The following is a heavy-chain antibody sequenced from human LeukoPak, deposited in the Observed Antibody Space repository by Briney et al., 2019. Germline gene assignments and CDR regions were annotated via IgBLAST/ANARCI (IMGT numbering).Heavy chain of an antibody. CDR2: VSSGGNSI. D-gene: IGHD2-21*01. Sequence: GGSLRLSCAASGFTFSWHGMHWVRQAPGKGLEWVAVVSSGGNSIYYSDSVKGRFTISRDNSKNTLYLQMNSLRAEDTAVYYCARPSAYCGGDCYPDAFDIWGQGTMVTVSS. V-gene: IGHV3-30*03. J-gene: IGHJ3*02. CDR3: ARPSAYCGGDCYPDAFDI. CDR1: GFTFSWHG.